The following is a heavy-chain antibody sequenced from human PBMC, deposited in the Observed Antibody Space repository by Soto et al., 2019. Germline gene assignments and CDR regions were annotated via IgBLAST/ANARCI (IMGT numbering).Heavy chain of an antibody. D-gene: IGHD5-12*01. CDR1: GFIFTNYA. J-gene: IGHJ3*01. Sequence: GGSLRLSCAASGFIFTNYAMNGVRQAPGKGLEWVSVIGGRGNSAYYADSVQGRFTISRDNSKNTLSLQMSSLTADDTAIYYCVREGRGSFDFWGRGPMVTVSS. CDR3: VREGRGSFDF. CDR2: IGGRGNSA. V-gene: IGHV3-23*01.